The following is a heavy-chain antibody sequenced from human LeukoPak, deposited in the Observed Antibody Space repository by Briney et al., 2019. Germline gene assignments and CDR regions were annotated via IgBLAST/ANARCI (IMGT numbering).Heavy chain of an antibody. CDR2: ISGKGDKT. D-gene: IGHD2/OR15-2a*01. V-gene: IGHV3-43*02. J-gene: IGHJ3*01. Sequence: GGSLRLSCAASGFTFRSYAMGWVRQAPGKGLEWVSLISGKGDKTYYVDSVKGRFTVSRDNSRNTLYLQMDSLRDEDTAFYYCAVPTIYGVGAFDVWGQGTMLMVSS. CDR3: AVPTIYGVGAFDV. CDR1: GFTFRSYA.